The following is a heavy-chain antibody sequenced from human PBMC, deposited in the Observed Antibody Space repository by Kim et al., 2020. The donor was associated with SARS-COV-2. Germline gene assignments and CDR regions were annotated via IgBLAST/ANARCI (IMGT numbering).Heavy chain of an antibody. CDR1: GYTLTELS. J-gene: IGHJ5*02. Sequence: ASLKVSCKVSGYTLTELSMHWVRQAPGKGLEWMGGFDPEDGETIYAQKFQGRVTMTEDTSTDTAYMELSSLRSEDTAVYYCATIVVVPAAMDRGHWFDPWGQGTLVTVSS. CDR3: ATIVVVPAAMDRGHWFDP. V-gene: IGHV1-24*01. D-gene: IGHD2-2*01. CDR2: FDPEDGET.